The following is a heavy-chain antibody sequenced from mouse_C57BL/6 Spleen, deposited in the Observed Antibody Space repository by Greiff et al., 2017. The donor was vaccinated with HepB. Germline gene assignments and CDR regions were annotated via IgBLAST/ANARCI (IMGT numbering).Heavy chain of an antibody. CDR2: ISSGSSTI. J-gene: IGHJ4*01. V-gene: IGHV5-17*01. CDR1: GFTFSDYG. Sequence: DVKLEESGGGLVKPGGSLKLSCAASGFTFSDYGMHWVRQAPEKGLEWVAYISSGSSTIYYADTVKGRFTISRDNAKNTLFLQMTSLRSEDTAMYYCARPRRGYAMDYWGQGTSVTVSS. CDR3: ARPRRGYAMDY.